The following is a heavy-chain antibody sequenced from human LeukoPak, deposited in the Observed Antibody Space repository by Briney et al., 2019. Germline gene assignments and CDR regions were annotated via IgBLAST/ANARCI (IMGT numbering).Heavy chain of an antibody. CDR2: ISSSSSYI. J-gene: IGHJ4*02. V-gene: IGHV3-21*01. CDR3: ARAGDGYTFFY. D-gene: IGHD5-24*01. Sequence: GGSLRLSCAASGFTFSSYSMNWVRQAPGKGLEWVSSISSSSSYIYYADSVKGRFTISRDNAKNSLYLQMNSLRAEDTAVYYCARAGDGYTFFYWGQGTLVTVPS. CDR1: GFTFSSYS.